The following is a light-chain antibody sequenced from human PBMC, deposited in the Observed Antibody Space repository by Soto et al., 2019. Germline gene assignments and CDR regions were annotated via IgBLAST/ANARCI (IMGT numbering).Light chain of an antibody. J-gene: IGKJ2*02. CDR2: KAS. Sequence: DIQMTQSPSTLSASVGDRVTITCRASQSISTWLAWYQHKPGKAPKLLIYKASSLEGGVPSRFSGSESGTEFTLTISSLQPDDFATYYCQQYNTYSRTFGQGTKVETK. CDR3: QQYNTYSRT. CDR1: QSISTW. V-gene: IGKV1-5*03.